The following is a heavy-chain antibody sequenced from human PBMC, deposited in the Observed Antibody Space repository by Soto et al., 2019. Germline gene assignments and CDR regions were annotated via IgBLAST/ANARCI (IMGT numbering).Heavy chain of an antibody. CDR3: ARDVGYNWNLIDY. D-gene: IGHD1-20*01. CDR1: GYTFTSYA. CDR2: GNAGNGNT. V-gene: IGHV1-3*01. Sequence: QVQLVQCGAEVKKPGASVKVSCTASGYTFTSYAIHWVRQAPRQRLEWMGWGNAGNGNTKYSQKLQGRVTITRDTSASTADMELSSLRSEATAVYYCARDVGYNWNLIDYWGQGTLVTVSS. J-gene: IGHJ4*02.